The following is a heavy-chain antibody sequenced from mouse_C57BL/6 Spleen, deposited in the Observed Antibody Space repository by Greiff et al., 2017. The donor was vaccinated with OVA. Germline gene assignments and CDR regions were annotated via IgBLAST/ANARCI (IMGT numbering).Heavy chain of an antibody. CDR3: ARVYYYGSSYEGFAY. D-gene: IGHD1-1*01. J-gene: IGHJ3*01. Sequence: QVQLQQSGAELVKPGASVKISCKASGYAFSSYWMNWVKQRPGKGLEWIGQIYPGDGDTNYNGKFKGKATLTADKSSSTAYMQLSSLTSEDSAVYFCARVYYYGSSYEGFAYWGQGTLVTVSA. CDR1: GYAFSSYW. CDR2: IYPGDGDT. V-gene: IGHV1-80*01.